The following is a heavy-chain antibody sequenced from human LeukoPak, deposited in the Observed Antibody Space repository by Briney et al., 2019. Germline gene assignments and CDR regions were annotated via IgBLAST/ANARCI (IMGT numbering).Heavy chain of an antibody. Sequence: ASVKVSCKASGGTFSSYAISWVRQAPGQGLEWMGGIIPIFGTANYAQKFQGRVTITTDESTSTAYMELSSLRAEDTAVYYCARGPRMVRGVIPNDAFDIWGQGTMVTVSS. V-gene: IGHV1-69*05. CDR3: ARGPRMVRGVIPNDAFDI. D-gene: IGHD3-10*01. CDR1: GGTFSSYA. CDR2: IIPIFGTA. J-gene: IGHJ3*02.